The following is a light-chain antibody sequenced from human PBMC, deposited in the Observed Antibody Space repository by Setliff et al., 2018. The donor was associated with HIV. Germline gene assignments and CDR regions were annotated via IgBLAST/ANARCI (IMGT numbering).Light chain of an antibody. V-gene: IGLV2-14*01. J-gene: IGLJ1*01. Sequence: QSVLTQPASVSGSPGQSITISCTGTSSDVGGYNYVSWYQQHPGKAPKLMIYEVSNRPSGVSIRFSGSKSGNTASLTISGLQAEDEADYYCSSYTRTTLYVFGTGTKVTVL. CDR1: SSDVGGYNY. CDR2: EVS. CDR3: SSYTRTTLYV.